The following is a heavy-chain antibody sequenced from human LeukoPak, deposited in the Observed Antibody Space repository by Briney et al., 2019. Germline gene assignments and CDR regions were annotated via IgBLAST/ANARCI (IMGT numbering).Heavy chain of an antibody. D-gene: IGHD6-13*01. CDR3: ARRMAAAGIGIYFDY. Sequence: SETLSLTCTVSGGSISSGSYYWRWIRQPAGKGLEWIGRIYTSGSTNYNPSLKSRVTISVDTSKNQFSLKLSSVTAADTAVYYCARRMAAAGIGIYFDYWGQGTLVTVSS. J-gene: IGHJ4*02. V-gene: IGHV4-61*02. CDR1: GGSISSGSYY. CDR2: IYTSGST.